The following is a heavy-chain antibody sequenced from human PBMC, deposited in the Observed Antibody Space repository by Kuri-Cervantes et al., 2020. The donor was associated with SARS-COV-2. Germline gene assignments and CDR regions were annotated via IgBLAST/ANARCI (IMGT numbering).Heavy chain of an antibody. V-gene: IGHV3-48*01. CDR3: ASLRPNYNWNYEEGPRYYYYMDV. Sequence: GGSLRLSCAASGFTFSSYSMNWVRQAPGKGLGWVSYISSSGSTIYYADSVKGRFTIPRDNAKNSLYLQMNSLRAEDTAVYYCASLRPNYNWNYEEGPRYYYYMDVWGKGTTVTVSS. J-gene: IGHJ6*03. CDR2: ISSSGSTI. D-gene: IGHD1-7*01. CDR1: GFTFSSYS.